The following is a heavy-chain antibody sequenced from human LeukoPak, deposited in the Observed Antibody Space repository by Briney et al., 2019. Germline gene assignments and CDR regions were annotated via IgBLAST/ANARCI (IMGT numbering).Heavy chain of an antibody. CDR1: GFTFSSYD. J-gene: IGHJ4*02. Sequence: QPGGSLRLSCAASGFTFSSYDMNWVRQAPGKGLEWVSAISDSGGRTYYADSVQGRFTISRDNSKNTLYLQMSSLRAEDTAVYYCAKEVVRNYLFDYWGQGTLVTVSS. CDR3: AKEVVRNYLFDY. V-gene: IGHV3-23*01. D-gene: IGHD1-7*01. CDR2: ISDSGGRT.